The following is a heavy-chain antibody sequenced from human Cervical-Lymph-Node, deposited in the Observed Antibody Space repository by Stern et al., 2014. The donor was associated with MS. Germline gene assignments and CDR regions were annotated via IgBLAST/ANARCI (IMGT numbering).Heavy chain of an antibody. CDR3: ARKLIAAAGNHFDY. V-gene: IGHV2-70*01. J-gene: IGHJ4*02. Sequence: QVTLKESGPALVKHTQTLTLTCTFSGFSLSTSGMCVSWIRQTPGKALEWPALIDWDDDKYYSTSLKTRLTISKDTSKNQVVLTMTNMDPVDTATYYCARKLIAAAGNHFDYWGQGTLVTVSS. D-gene: IGHD6-13*01. CDR2: IDWDDDK. CDR1: GFSLSTSGMC.